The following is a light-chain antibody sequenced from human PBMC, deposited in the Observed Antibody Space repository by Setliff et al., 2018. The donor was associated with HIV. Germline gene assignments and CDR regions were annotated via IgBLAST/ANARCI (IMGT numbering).Light chain of an antibody. CDR3: CSYAGNYILI. CDR2: DVT. Sequence: QSALTQPHSVSGSPGQSVTISCTGTSSDVGAYNWVSWYQQYPGNVPKLLIYDVTRRPSGVPDRFSGSKSGITAYLTISGLQAEDEADYYCCSYAGNYILIFGGGTKVTVL. J-gene: IGLJ2*01. CDR1: SSDVGAYNW. V-gene: IGLV2-11*01.